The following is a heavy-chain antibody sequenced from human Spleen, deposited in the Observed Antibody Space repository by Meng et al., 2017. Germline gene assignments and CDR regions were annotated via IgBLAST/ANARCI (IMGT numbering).Heavy chain of an antibody. CDR1: GYSFTTFT. Sequence: QVQLVQSGSELKKPGASVRVSCKASGYSFTTFTMNWVRQVPGQGLEWVGTINPNNGGTNYAQRFQDRVTLTRDTSTSTVYMELSSLGSEDTALYYCAREKSPGHFDYLGQGILVTVSS. CDR3: AREKSPGHFDY. V-gene: IGHV1-46*01. J-gene: IGHJ4*02. CDR2: INPNNGGT.